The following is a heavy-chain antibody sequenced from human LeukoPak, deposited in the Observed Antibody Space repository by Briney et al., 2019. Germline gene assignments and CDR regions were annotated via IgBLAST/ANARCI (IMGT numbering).Heavy chain of an antibody. V-gene: IGHV3-74*01. D-gene: IGHD3-10*01. Sequence: QAGGSLRLSCAASGFTFSSYWMHWVRHAPGKGLVWVSRISNDGSNTTYADSVKGRFTISRDNAKNTLYLQMNSLRAEDTAVYYCARATAGIYGLDVWGQGTTVTVSS. CDR1: GFTFSSYW. CDR2: ISNDGSNT. CDR3: ARATAGIYGLDV. J-gene: IGHJ6*02.